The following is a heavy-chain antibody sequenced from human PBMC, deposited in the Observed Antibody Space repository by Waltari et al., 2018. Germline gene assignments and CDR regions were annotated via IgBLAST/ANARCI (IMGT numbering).Heavy chain of an antibody. V-gene: IGHV4-34*01. CDR2: SNHSGST. CDR1: GGSFSGYY. CDR3: ARHGRFQWLVPDYFDY. D-gene: IGHD6-19*01. J-gene: IGHJ4*02. Sequence: QVQLQQWGAGLLKPSETLSPTCAVYGGSFSGYYWSWIRQPRGKGLEWIGESNHSGSTYYNASLKSRVTISVDTSKNQFSLKLSSVTAADTAVYYCARHGRFQWLVPDYFDYWGQGTLVTVSS.